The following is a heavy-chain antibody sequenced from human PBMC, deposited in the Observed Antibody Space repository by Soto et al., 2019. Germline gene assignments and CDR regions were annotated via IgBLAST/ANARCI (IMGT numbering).Heavy chain of an antibody. CDR2: ISYDGSNK. D-gene: IGHD2-21*02. CDR3: ASSQAYCGGNCYSGLDY. CDR1: GFTFSSYG. Sequence: GGSLRLSCAASGFTFSSYGMHWVRQAPGKGLEWVAVISYDGSNKYYADSVKGRFTISRDNSKNTLYLQMNSLRAEDTAVYYCASSQAYCGGNCYSGLDYWGQGTLVTVSS. J-gene: IGHJ4*02. V-gene: IGHV3-30*03.